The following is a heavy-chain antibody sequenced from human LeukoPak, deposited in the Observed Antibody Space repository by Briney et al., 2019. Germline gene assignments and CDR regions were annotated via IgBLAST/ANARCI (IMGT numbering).Heavy chain of an antibody. V-gene: IGHV4-34*01. CDR3: ARGPAGYCSSTSCSSDY. J-gene: IGHJ4*02. D-gene: IGHD2-2*01. Sequence: SETLSLTCAVYGGSFSGYYWSWIRQPPGKGLEWIGEINHSGSTNYNPSLKSRVTISVDTSKNQFSLKLSSVTAADTAVYYCARGPAGYCSSTSCSSDYWGQGTLVTVSS. CDR2: INHSGST. CDR1: GGSFSGYY.